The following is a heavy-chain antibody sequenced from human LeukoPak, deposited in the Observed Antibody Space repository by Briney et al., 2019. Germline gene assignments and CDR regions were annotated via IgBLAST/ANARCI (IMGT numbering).Heavy chain of an antibody. CDR2: IIPILGIA. D-gene: IGHD2-15*01. J-gene: IGHJ4*02. V-gene: IGHV1-69*04. CDR1: GGTFSSYA. CDR3: ARHYCSGGRCSYYFDY. Sequence: GASVKVSCKASGGTFSSYAISWVRQAPGQGLEWMGRIIPILGIANYAQKFQGRVTITADKSTSTAYMELSSLRSEDTAVYYCARHYCSGGRCSYYFDYWGQGTLVTVSS.